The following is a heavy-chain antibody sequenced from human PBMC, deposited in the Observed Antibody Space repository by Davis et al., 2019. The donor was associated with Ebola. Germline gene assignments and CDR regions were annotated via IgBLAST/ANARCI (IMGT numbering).Heavy chain of an antibody. V-gene: IGHV6-1*01. CDR1: GDSVSSGG. CDR2: TYYNSKWYN. Sequence: PSETLSLTCAISGDSVSSGGWNWIRQSPSRGLEWLGRTYYNSKWYNDYAVSVKSRISINPDTSKNQFSLQLNSVTPEDTAVYYCAMGWMQGGLANWGQGTLVTVSS. CDR3: AMGWMQGGLAN. J-gene: IGHJ4*02. D-gene: IGHD5-18*01.